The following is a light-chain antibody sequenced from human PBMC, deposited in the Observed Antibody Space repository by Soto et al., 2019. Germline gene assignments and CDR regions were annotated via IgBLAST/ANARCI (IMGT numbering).Light chain of an antibody. V-gene: IGKV3-15*01. CDR3: LQYDGWPLT. CDR1: QNVRKN. Sequence: ETVMTQSPVALSVSPGERATLSCRARQNVRKNLAWYQQKPGQAPRLLIYGASTRATGIPARFSGDGSGTEFTLTIDSLQSEDFVVYYCLQYDGWPLTLGQGTRLEIK. CDR2: GAS. J-gene: IGKJ5*01.